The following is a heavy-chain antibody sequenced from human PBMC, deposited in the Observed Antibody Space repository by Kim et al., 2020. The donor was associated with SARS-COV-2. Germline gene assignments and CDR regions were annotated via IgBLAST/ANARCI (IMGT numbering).Heavy chain of an antibody. Sequence: VKGRFTISRDNSKHTLYLQMNSLRAEDTAVYYCAKGLYSSDYYYYYYMDVWGKGTTVTVSS. J-gene: IGHJ6*03. CDR3: AKGLYSSDYYYYYYMDV. V-gene: IGHV3-23*01. D-gene: IGHD6-19*01.